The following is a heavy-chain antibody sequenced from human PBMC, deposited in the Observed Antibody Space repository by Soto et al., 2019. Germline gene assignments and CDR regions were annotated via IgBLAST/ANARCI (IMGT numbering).Heavy chain of an antibody. CDR1: GGSISSSSYY. D-gene: IGHD3-16*01. CDR2: IYYSGST. Sequence: SETLSLTCTVSGGSISSSSYYWGWIRQPPGKGLEWIGSIYYSGSTYYNPSLKSRVTISVDTSKNQFSLKLSSVTAADTAVYYCAGLTSTTRYDYIWGRYLEGVDVWGKGTTVTVSS. CDR3: AGLTSTTRYDYIWGRYLEGVDV. V-gene: IGHV4-39*01. J-gene: IGHJ6*04.